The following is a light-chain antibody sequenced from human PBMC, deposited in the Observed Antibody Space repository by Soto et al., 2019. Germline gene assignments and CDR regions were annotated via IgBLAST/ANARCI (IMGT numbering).Light chain of an antibody. CDR2: DAS. V-gene: IGKV3-11*01. CDR1: QSVSSY. CDR3: QQRSYWPPKYT. J-gene: IGKJ2*01. Sequence: EIVLTQSPATLSLSPGERATLSCRASQSVSSYLAWYQQKPGQAPRLLIYDASNRATGIPARFSGSGSGTDFTLTIISLEPEDFAVYYCQQRSYWPPKYTFGQGTKLEIK.